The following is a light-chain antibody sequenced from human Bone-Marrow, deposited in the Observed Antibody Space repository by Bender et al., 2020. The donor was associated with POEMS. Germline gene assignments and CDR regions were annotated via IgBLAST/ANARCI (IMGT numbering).Light chain of an antibody. CDR2: SSH. V-gene: IGLV1-44*01. CDR3: SAYSSSNTPVL. Sequence: QSVLTQPPSASGTPGQRVTISCSGGSSNIGAHAVNWYQHLPGTAPKLLIYSSHRRPSEVPDRFSGSRSGTSASLAISGLRAEDEADYYCSAYSSSNTPVLFGGGTKLTVL. J-gene: IGLJ2*01. CDR1: SSNIGAHA.